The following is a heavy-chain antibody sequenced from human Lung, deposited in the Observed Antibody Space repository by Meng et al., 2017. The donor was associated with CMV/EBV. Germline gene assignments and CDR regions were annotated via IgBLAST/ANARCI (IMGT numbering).Heavy chain of an antibody. CDR2: IDWNGGRT. D-gene: IGHD2-15*01. Sequence: GXSXMLSXDASGFRCDDFGMGWVRQAPGKGLEWISGIDWNGGRTVYADSVKGRFTISRDNAENSLYVQMNSLRDEDTAVYYCVRDRIAYGLDVWGQGTTVTVSS. CDR1: GFRCDDFG. CDR3: VRDRIAYGLDV. V-gene: IGHV3-20*04. J-gene: IGHJ6*02.